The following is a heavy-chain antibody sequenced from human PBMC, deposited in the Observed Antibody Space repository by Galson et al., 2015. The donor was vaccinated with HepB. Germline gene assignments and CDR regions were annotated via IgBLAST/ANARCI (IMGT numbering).Heavy chain of an antibody. J-gene: IGHJ6*02. CDR3: AKALVPGSGSYYYGMDV. CDR2: ISYDGSNK. D-gene: IGHD3-10*01. CDR1: GFTFSSYG. V-gene: IGHV3-30*18. Sequence: SLRLSCAASGFTFSSYGMHWVRQAPGKGLEWVAVISYDGSNKYYADSVKGRFTISRDNSKNTLYLQMNSLRAEDTAVYYCAKALVPGSGSYYYGMDVWGQGTTVTVSS.